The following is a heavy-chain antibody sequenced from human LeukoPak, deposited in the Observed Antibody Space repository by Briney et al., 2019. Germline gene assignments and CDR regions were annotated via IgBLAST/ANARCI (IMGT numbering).Heavy chain of an antibody. D-gene: IGHD3-10*01. CDR3: ARVLSGSGRSYYVMDV. Sequence: SETLSLTCAVSGGSISSGGYSWSWIRQPPGKGLEWIGYIYHSGSTYYNPSLKSRVTISVDRSKNQFSLKLSSVTAADTAVDYCARVLSGSGRSYYVMDVWGQGTTVTVSS. V-gene: IGHV4-30-2*01. CDR2: IYHSGST. CDR1: GGSISSGGYS. J-gene: IGHJ6*02.